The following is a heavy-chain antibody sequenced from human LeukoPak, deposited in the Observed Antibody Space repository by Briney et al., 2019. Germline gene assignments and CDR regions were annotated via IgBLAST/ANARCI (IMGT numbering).Heavy chain of an antibody. D-gene: IGHD4-23*01. CDR3: ARAPRWIPVALV. J-gene: IGHJ6*04. Sequence: SETLSLTCAVYGGSFSGYYWSWIRQPPGKGLEWIGEINHSGSTNYNPSLKSRVTISVDTSKDQFSLKLSSVTAADTAVYYCARAPRWIPVALVWGKGTTVTVSS. CDR2: INHSGST. V-gene: IGHV4-34*01. CDR1: GGSFSGYY.